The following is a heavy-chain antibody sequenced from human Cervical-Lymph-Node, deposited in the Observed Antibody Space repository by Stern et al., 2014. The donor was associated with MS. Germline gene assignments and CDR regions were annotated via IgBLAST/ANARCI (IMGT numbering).Heavy chain of an antibody. Sequence: VQLVESGAEMRKPGSSVKVSSKASGGTFSSYAINWVRQAPGQGLEYMGGIIPIIATSYYAQKFQGRVTITADEFTGTAYMDLSSLRSEDTAVYYCARVVRDMDGANYYGMDVWGQGTTVIVSS. D-gene: IGHD3-10*02. CDR2: IIPIIATS. CDR3: ARVVRDMDGANYYGMDV. V-gene: IGHV1-69*01. J-gene: IGHJ6*02. CDR1: GGTFSSYA.